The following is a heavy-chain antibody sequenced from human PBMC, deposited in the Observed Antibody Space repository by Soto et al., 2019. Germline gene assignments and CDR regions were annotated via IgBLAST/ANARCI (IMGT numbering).Heavy chain of an antibody. J-gene: IGHJ5*02. CDR2: ISGSGGST. CDR1: GFTFSSYA. V-gene: IGHV3-23*01. Sequence: LRLSCAASGFTFSSYAMSWVRQAPGKGLEWVSAISGSGGSTYYADSVKGRFTISRDNSKNTLYLQMNSLRAEDTAVYYCAKKSSGRGNNWFDPWGQGTLVTVSS. CDR3: AKKSSGRGNNWFDP. D-gene: IGHD6-19*01.